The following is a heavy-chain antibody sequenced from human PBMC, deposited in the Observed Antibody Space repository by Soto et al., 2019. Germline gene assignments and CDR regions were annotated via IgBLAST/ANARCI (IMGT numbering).Heavy chain of an antibody. CDR1: GFTFSSYS. V-gene: IGHV3-48*02. Sequence: PGGSLRLSCAASGFTFSSYSMSWVRQAPGKGLEWVSYISSTSSTIYYSDSVKGRFTISRDNAENSLYLQMNSLRDEDTAVYYCARDVGAAAGTYYYYYGLDVWGQGATVTVSS. CDR2: ISSTSSTI. CDR3: ARDVGAAAGTYYYYYGLDV. J-gene: IGHJ6*02. D-gene: IGHD6-13*01.